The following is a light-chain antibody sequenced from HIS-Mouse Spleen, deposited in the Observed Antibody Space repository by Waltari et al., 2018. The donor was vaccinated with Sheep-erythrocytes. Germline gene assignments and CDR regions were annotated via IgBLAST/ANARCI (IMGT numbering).Light chain of an antibody. V-gene: IGLV2-23*01. CDR3: CSYAGSSTPWV. CDR1: RSDVGSYNL. J-gene: IGLJ3*02. CDR2: EGS. Sequence: QSALTQPASVSGSPGQSITISCTGTRSDVGSYNLVSLYQPHPGKAPKLMIYEGSKRPSGVSNRFSGSKSGNTASLTISGLQAEDEADYYCCSYAGSSTPWVFGGGTKLTVL.